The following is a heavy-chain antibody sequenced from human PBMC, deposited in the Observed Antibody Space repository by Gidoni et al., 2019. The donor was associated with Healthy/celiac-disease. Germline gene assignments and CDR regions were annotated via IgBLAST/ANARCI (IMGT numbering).Heavy chain of an antibody. D-gene: IGHD1-26*01. CDR3: ARLEWELPWT. CDR1: GGSIRSSSYY. CDR2: IYSSGST. J-gene: IGHJ5*02. Sequence: QLQLQESGPGLVKPSETLSPTCTVSGGSIRSSSYYWGWIRQPPGKGLEWIGSIYSSGSTYYNPSLKSRVTISVDTSKNQFSLKLSSVTAADTAVYYCARLEWELPWTWGQGTLVTVSS. V-gene: IGHV4-39*01.